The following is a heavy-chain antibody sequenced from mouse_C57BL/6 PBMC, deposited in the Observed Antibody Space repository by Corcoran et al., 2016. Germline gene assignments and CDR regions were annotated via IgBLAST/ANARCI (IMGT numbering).Heavy chain of an antibody. D-gene: IGHD1-1*01. CDR2: INPNNGGT. Sequence: EVQLQQSGPELEKPGASVKISCKASGYTFTDYYINWVKQSHGKSLEWIGDINPNNGGTSYNQKFKGKDTLTVDKSSSTAYMELRSLTSEDSAVYYCARRVYYGSYFDYWGQGTTLTVSS. J-gene: IGHJ2*01. CDR1: GYTFTDYY. CDR3: ARRVYYGSYFDY. V-gene: IGHV1-26*01.